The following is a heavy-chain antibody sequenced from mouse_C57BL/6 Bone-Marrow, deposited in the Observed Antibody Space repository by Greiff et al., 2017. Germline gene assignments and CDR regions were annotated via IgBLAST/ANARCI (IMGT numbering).Heavy chain of an antibody. CDR1: GFSFNTYA. CDR2: IRSKSNNYAT. J-gene: IGHJ2*01. D-gene: IGHD1-1*01. Sequence: EVMLVESGGGLVQPKGSLKLSCAASGFSFNTYAMNWVRQAPGKGLEWVARIRSKSNNYATYYADSVKDRFTISRDDSESMLYLQMNNLKTEDTAMYCCVRHDGYYRDYWGQGTTLTVSS. CDR3: VRHDGYYRDY. V-gene: IGHV10-1*01.